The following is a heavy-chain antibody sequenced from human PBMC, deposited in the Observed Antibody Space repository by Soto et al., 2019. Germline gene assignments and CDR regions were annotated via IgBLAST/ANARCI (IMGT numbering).Heavy chain of an antibody. V-gene: IGHV3-21*01. J-gene: IGHJ5*02. CDR2: ISSSSSYI. D-gene: IGHD1-7*01. CDR3: ARDDPTGTTLWFDP. CDR1: GFTFSSYS. Sequence: PGGSLRLSCAASGFTFSSYSMNWVRQAPGKGLEWVSSISSSSSYIYYADSVKGRFTISRDNAKNSLYLQMNSLRAEDTAVYYCARDDPTGTTLWFDPWGQGTLVTVS.